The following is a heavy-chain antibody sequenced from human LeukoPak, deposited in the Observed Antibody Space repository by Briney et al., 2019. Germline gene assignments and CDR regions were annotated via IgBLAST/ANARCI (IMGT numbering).Heavy chain of an antibody. CDR2: IYFTGHT. CDR3: ARSVVVAPAAITSGWFDS. CDR1: GGAISSGSHF. J-gene: IGHJ5*01. D-gene: IGHD2-2*01. V-gene: IGHV4-39*01. Sequence: SETLSLTCTDSGGAISSGSHFWVCIRQPPGKGLEWIGSIYFTGHTYNNPSLTGRVSMSVDMSKNQFSLKLSSVTAADTAVYSGARSVVVAPAAITSGWFDSWGRGTLVTVSS.